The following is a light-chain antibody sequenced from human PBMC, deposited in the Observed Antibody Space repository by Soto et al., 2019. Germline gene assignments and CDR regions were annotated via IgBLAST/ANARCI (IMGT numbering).Light chain of an antibody. CDR1: QSVSGNY. V-gene: IGKV3-20*01. CDR2: GSS. J-gene: IGKJ2*01. Sequence: EIVLTQSPGTLSLSPGERATLSCRASQSVSGNYLAWYQQKPGQSPRLLIYGSSDRATGIPDRLRGSGSGTDFTLTITRVEPEDFAVYYWQQNGSSTPYTFGQVTKREIK. CDR3: QQNGSSTPYT.